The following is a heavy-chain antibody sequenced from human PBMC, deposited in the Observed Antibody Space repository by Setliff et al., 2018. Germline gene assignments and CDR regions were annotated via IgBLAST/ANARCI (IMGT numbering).Heavy chain of an antibody. CDR2: IIPVLGMT. V-gene: IGHV1-69*10. J-gene: IGHJ4*02. Sequence: GASVKVSCKASGDPFNAYGVSWVRQAPGQGLEWMGAIIPVLGMTDYAQKFQGRLTITADTSITTAYMEVSRMRSDDTAVYYCARGQQLLTGDFKYWGQGTLVTVSS. CDR1: GDPFNAYG. D-gene: IGHD1-26*01. CDR3: ARGQQLLTGDFKY.